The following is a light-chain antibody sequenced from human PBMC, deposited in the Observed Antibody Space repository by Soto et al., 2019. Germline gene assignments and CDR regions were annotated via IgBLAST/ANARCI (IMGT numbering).Light chain of an antibody. V-gene: IGLV2-23*02. Sequence: QSVLTQPASVSGSPGQSITISCTGASSDIASYNLVSWYQHHPGKAPKLMIYEDNQRPSGVSNRFSGSKSGKMASLTISGLQAEDEADYYCCSYAAGGSFVVFGGGTKLTVL. CDR1: SSDIASYNL. CDR3: CSYAAGGSFVV. CDR2: EDN. J-gene: IGLJ2*01.